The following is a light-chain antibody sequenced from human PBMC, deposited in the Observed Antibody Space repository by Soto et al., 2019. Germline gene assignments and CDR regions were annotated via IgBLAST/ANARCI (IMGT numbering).Light chain of an antibody. CDR2: DSS. V-gene: IGKV3-20*01. J-gene: IGKJ1*01. Sequence: ETVLTQSPGTLSLSPGERATLSCRASQSISTSHYVAWYQQKTGQAPRLLIYDSSMRAAGTPDRFSGSGSGTDFTLTISRLEPEDFAVYFCQQYGRPPKTFGLGTKVDIK. CDR3: QQYGRPPKT. CDR1: QSISTSHY.